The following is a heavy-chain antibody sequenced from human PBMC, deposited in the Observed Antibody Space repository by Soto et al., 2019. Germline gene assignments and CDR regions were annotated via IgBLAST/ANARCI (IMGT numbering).Heavy chain of an antibody. CDR3: AKEGGYDLPPFDY. V-gene: IGHV3-30*18. CDR2: ISYDGSNK. D-gene: IGHD5-12*01. J-gene: IGHJ4*02. CDR1: GFTFSSYG. Sequence: QVQLVESGGGVVQPGRSLRLSCAASGFTFSSYGMHWVRQAPGKGLEWVAVISYDGSNKYYADSVKGRFTISRDNSKNTRYLQMNSLSAEDTAVYYCAKEGGYDLPPFDYWGQGTLVTVSS.